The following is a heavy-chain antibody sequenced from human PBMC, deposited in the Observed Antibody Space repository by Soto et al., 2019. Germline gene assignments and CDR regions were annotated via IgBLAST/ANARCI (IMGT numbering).Heavy chain of an antibody. CDR1: GYTFIGYY. CDR2: INPNSGGT. Sequence: QVQLEQSGAEVDRPGASVKVSCKDSGYTFIGYYIHWVRQVPGQGLEWLAWINPNSGGTDYAQKFQGWVTVTRDTSISTAYLELSRLTSDDTAVYYCARGSCIGDNCYSIRALDTWGQGTMVTVSS. CDR3: ARGSCIGDNCYSIRALDT. V-gene: IGHV1-2*04. J-gene: IGHJ3*02. D-gene: IGHD2-15*01.